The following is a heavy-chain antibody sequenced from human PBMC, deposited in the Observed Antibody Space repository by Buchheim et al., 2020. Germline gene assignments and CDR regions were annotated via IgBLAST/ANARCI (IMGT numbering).Heavy chain of an antibody. V-gene: IGHV3-11*05. D-gene: IGHD6-6*01. CDR3: ARGENSYSSPFDY. J-gene: IGHJ4*02. CDR2: FSSRGSYT. Sequence: QVQLEESGGGLVQPGESLRLSCAASGRTFCDYYLNWVRLAPGKGLVWVSYFSSRGSYTNYADSVRGRFTISRDNATKPLSLQVNSLRAEDTAVYYCARGENSYSSPFDYWGQGIL. CDR1: GRTFCDYY.